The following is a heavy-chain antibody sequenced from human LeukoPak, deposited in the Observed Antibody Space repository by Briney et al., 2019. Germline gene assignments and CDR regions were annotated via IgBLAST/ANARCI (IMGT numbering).Heavy chain of an antibody. CDR1: GGSISSGTYS. V-gene: IGHV4-61*02. CDR3: ARIHDYYGSGSYQNWLDP. CDR2: IYTSGST. D-gene: IGHD3-10*01. Sequence: SQTLSLTCTVSGGSISSGTYSLTWIRQPAGKGREWIGRIYTSGSTNYSPSLKSRVTISVDTSKNQLFLELSSVTAADTAVYYCARIHDYYGSGSYQNWLDPWGQGTLVTVSS. J-gene: IGHJ5*02.